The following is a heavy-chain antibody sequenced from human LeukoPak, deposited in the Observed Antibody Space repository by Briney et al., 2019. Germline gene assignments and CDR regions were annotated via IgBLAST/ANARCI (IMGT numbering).Heavy chain of an antibody. J-gene: IGHJ4*02. D-gene: IGHD4-23*01. CDR1: GFTFSSYG. V-gene: IGHV3-30*03. Sequence: GGSLRLSCAASGFTFSSYGMHWVRQASGKGLEWVAVISYDGSNKYYADSVKGRFTISRDNSKNTLYLQMNSLRAEDTAVYYCARTTVAPYYFDYWGQGTLVTVSS. CDR2: ISYDGSNK. CDR3: ARTTVAPYYFDY.